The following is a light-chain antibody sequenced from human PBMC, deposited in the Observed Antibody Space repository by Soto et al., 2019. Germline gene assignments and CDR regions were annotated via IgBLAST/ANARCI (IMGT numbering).Light chain of an antibody. J-gene: IGKJ2*01. Sequence: EIVLTQSPGTLSLSPGERATLSCRASQSLSGNYLAWYQQKPGQAPRLLIFAVSSRATGIPDRFSGSGSGTDFTLTINRLEPEDFAVYYCHHYGSSPYTFGLGTKLEIK. CDR3: HHYGSSPYT. CDR1: QSLSGNY. V-gene: IGKV3-20*01. CDR2: AVS.